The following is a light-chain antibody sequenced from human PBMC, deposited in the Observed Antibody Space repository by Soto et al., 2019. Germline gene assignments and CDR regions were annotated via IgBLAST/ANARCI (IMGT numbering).Light chain of an antibody. CDR2: AAS. Sequence: DIQMTQSPSSLSASVGDRVTITCRASLSITRSLNWYQQKSGKAPKLLIFAASNLESGVPSRFSASGSGTDFTLSISSLQPEDFATYYCQQSYSTPRTFGQGTKLEIK. CDR3: QQSYSTPRT. J-gene: IGKJ2*01. V-gene: IGKV1-39*01. CDR1: LSITRS.